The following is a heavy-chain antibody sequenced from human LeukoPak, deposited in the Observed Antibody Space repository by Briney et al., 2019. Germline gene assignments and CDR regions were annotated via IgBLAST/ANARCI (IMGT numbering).Heavy chain of an antibody. D-gene: IGHD2-2*01. CDR3: ARKGSMLITKAALDY. CDR2: IIPTFGTA. V-gene: IGHV1-69*13. Sequence: SVKVSCKASGGTFSSYAISWVRQAPGQGLEWMGGIIPTFGTANYAQKFQGRVTITADESTSTAYMELSSLRSEDTAVYYCARKGSMLITKAALDYWGQGTLVTVSS. CDR1: GGTFSSYA. J-gene: IGHJ4*02.